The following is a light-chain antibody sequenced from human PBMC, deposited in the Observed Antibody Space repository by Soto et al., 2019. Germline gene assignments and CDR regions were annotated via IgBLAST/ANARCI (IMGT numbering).Light chain of an antibody. CDR3: SSYAGSNNYV. J-gene: IGLJ1*01. Sequence: ALTQPPSASGSPGQSVTISCTGTGSDVGGYNYVSWYQQHPGKAPKLIIYEVSKRPSGVPDRFSGSKSGNTASLTVSGLQAEDEADYYCSSYAGSNNYVFGTGTKLTVL. CDR1: GSDVGGYNY. V-gene: IGLV2-8*01. CDR2: EVS.